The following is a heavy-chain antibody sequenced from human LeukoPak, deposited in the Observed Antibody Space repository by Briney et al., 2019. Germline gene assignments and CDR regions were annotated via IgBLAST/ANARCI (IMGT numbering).Heavy chain of an antibody. D-gene: IGHD1-7*01. CDR3: ALQLELSFPLVY. Sequence: VKISCKVSGYAFTDYYMHWVQQAPGKGLEWMGLVDPEDGETIYAEKFQGRVTITADTSTDTAYMELSSLRSEDTAVYYCALQLELSFPLVYWGQGTLVTVSS. CDR2: VDPEDGET. CDR1: GYAFTDYY. V-gene: IGHV1-69-2*01. J-gene: IGHJ4*02.